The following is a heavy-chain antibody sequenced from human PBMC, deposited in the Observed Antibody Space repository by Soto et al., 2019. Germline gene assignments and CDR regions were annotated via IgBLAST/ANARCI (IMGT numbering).Heavy chain of an antibody. V-gene: IGHV4-39*01. CDR2: IYYRGNA. J-gene: IGHJ4*02. D-gene: IGHD3-9*01. CDR3: ARLEGLATISYYFDF. Sequence: QLQLQESGPGLVKPSETLSLMCSVSDDSINSDKYYWGWIRQPPGKGLEWIGSIYYRGNAYYNPSLQTRVTISLDKSKSRFSLKLNSVTATDSAVYFCARLEGLATISYYFDFWGPGALVTVSS. CDR1: DDSINSDKYY.